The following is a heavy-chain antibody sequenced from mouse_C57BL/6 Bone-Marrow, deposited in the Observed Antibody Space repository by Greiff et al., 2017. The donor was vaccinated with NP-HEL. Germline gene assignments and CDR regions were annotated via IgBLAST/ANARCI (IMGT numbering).Heavy chain of an antibody. V-gene: IGHV14-4*01. CDR2: IDPENGDT. CDR1: GFNIKDDY. D-gene: IGHD1-1*01. CDR3: TTGGSSPYAMDY. J-gene: IGHJ4*01. Sequence: EVMLVESGAELVRPGASVKLSCTVSGFNIKDDYMPWVKQRPEQGLEWIGWIDPENGDTEYASKFQGKATITADTSSNTAYLQLSSLTSEDTAVYYCTTGGSSPYAMDYWGQGTSVTVSS.